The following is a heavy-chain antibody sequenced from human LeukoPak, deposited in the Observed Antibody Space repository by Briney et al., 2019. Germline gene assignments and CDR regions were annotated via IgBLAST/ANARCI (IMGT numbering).Heavy chain of an antibody. CDR2: IYYSGST. CDR3: ARGLMMAVAGRGEFHY. V-gene: IGHV4-59*01. Sequence: SETLSLTCIVSGGSISSYCWSWIRQPPGKGLEWIGYIYYSGSTNYNPSLKSRVTISVDTSKNQFSLKLSSVTAADTAVYYCARGLMMAVAGRGEFHYWGQGTLVTVSS. D-gene: IGHD6-13*01. CDR1: GGSISSYC. J-gene: IGHJ4*02.